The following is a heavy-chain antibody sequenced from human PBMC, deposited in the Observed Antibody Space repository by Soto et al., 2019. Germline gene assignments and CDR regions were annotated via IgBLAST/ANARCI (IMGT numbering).Heavy chain of an antibody. CDR3: VRDGKKTLRDWFDP. CDR2: IYATGTT. CDR1: GASISGFY. D-gene: IGHD1-1*01. J-gene: IGHJ5*02. V-gene: IGHV4-4*07. Sequence: SETLSLTCTVSGASISGFYWSWIRKSAGKGLEWIGRIYATGTTDYNPSLKSRVMMSVDTSKKQFSLKLRSVTAADTAVYYCVRDGKKTLRDWFDPWGQGISVTVSS.